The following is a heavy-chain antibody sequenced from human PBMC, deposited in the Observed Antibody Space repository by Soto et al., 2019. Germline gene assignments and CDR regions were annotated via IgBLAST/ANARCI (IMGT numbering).Heavy chain of an antibody. CDR2: ISGSGGST. CDR1: GFTFSSYA. V-gene: IGHV3-23*01. D-gene: IGHD4-17*01. Sequence: GGSLRLSCVASGFTFSSYAMSWVRQAPGKGLEWVSAISGSGGSTYYADSVKGRFTISRDNSKNTLYLQMNSLRAEDTAVYYCAKLHDYGDYPYYYGMDVWGQGTTVTVSS. J-gene: IGHJ6*02. CDR3: AKLHDYGDYPYYYGMDV.